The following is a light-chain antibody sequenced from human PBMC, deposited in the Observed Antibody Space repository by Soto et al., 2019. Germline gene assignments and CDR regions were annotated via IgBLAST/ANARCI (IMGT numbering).Light chain of an antibody. CDR2: GAS. CDR3: LQRSIGFT. J-gene: IGKJ3*01. CDR1: QSISDT. V-gene: IGKV3-11*01. Sequence: ESVFTVSRGTVSFTPGKKATLSFRASQSISDTLAWYQQKPGQAPRLLIYGASTRAPGVSARFSGSGSGTDFTLTISSLEPEDFAVYHCLQRSIGFTFGPGTKVDI.